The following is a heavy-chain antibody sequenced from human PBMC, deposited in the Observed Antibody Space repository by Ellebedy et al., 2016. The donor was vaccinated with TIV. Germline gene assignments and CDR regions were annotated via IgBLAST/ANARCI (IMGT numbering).Heavy chain of an antibody. CDR1: GFSFRSYW. J-gene: IGHJ3*02. CDR2: INQDGSDK. CDR3: ATDGSYGDYRSPTNAFVM. Sequence: GGSLRLSCGASGFSFRSYWMTWVRQAPGKGLEWVANINQDGSDKYYVDSVKGRFTIARDNAKNSLYLQMSRLTVEDTAVYYCATDGSYGDYRSPTNAFVMWGQGTMVAVSS. V-gene: IGHV3-7*01. D-gene: IGHD4-17*01.